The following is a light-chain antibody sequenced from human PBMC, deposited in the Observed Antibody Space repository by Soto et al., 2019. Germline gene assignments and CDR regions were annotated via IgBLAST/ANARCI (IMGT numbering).Light chain of an antibody. Sequence: DIQMTQSPSTLSASVGDRVTITCRASQSISSWLAWYQQKPGKAPKLLIYKASTLESWVPSRFSGSGSGTEFTLTISHLQPGDFASYFCQQYNSYSTFGGGTKVEIK. CDR1: QSISSW. J-gene: IGKJ4*01. V-gene: IGKV1-5*03. CDR2: KAS. CDR3: QQYNSYST.